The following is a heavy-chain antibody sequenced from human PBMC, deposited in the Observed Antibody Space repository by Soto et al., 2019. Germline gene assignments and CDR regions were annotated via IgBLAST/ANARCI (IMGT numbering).Heavy chain of an antibody. Sequence: QVQLVQSAGEVKKPGASVKVSCKASGYTFIRYGITWVRQAPGQGLEWMGWISPYNDYTSYAQKRQGRVTMTTDKSTRTVYLDLRSLKSDDTAVYYCARGGYYDNTWGKLSHYGLDVWGQGTSVTVSS. CDR1: GYTFIRYG. V-gene: IGHV1-18*01. D-gene: IGHD3-16*01. CDR2: ISPYNDYT. CDR3: ARGGYYDNTWGKLSHYGLDV. J-gene: IGHJ6*02.